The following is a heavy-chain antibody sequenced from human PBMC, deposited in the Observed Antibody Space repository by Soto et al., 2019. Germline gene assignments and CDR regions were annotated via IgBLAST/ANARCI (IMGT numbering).Heavy chain of an antibody. J-gene: IGHJ4*02. Sequence: QVQLQQWGAGLLKPSETLSLTCAVYGGSFSGYYWTWIRQPPGKGLEWIGEINHSGSTNYNPSLQSRVTMSVDTSKNQFSLKLNSVTAADTAVYYCARGVYDYVWGITQTDYWGQGTLVTVSS. CDR3: ARGVYDYVWGITQTDY. V-gene: IGHV4-34*01. D-gene: IGHD3-16*01. CDR1: GGSFSGYY. CDR2: INHSGST.